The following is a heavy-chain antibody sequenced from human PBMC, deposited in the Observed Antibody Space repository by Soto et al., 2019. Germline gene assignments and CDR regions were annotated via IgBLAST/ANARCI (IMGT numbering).Heavy chain of an antibody. Sequence: PSETLSLTCTVSGGSISSYYWSWIRQPAGKGLEWIGRIYTSESTNYNPSLKSRVTMSVDTSKNQFSLRLSSVTAADTAVYYCARGTVDSSGWLYYYYGMDVWGQGTTVTVSS. CDR3: ARGTVDSSGWLYYYYGMDV. CDR2: IYTSEST. V-gene: IGHV4-4*07. CDR1: GGSISSYY. D-gene: IGHD6-19*01. J-gene: IGHJ6*02.